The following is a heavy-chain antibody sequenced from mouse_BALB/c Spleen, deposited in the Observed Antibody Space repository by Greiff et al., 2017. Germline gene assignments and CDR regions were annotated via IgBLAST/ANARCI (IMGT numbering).Heavy chain of an antibody. J-gene: IGHJ3*01. D-gene: IGHD1-1*01. Sequence: QVQLQQSGAELARPGASVKLSCTASGFTFTDFYIHWVQQRPGQGLEWMGEIYPGSGNTYYNETFKGKATLTADNSSSTAYMQLSSLTSEDSAVYCCARGGYYCGSSYVAIAYWGQGTLVTVSA. CDR3: ARGGYYCGSSYVAIAY. V-gene: IGHV1-77*01. CDR2: IYPGSGNT. CDR1: GFTFTDFY.